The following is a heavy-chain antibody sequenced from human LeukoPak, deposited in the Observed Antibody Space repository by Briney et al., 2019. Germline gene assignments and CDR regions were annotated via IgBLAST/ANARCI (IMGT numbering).Heavy chain of an antibody. Sequence: SQTLSLTCAISGDSVSSNSAAWNWIRQSPSRGLEWPGRTYYRSKWYNDYAVSVKSRITINPDTSKNQFSLQLNSVTPEDTAVYYCASSLWFGELSLDAFDIWGQGTMVTVSS. CDR3: ASSLWFGELSLDAFDI. D-gene: IGHD3-10*01. CDR1: GDSVSSNSAA. CDR2: TYYRSKWYN. V-gene: IGHV6-1*01. J-gene: IGHJ3*02.